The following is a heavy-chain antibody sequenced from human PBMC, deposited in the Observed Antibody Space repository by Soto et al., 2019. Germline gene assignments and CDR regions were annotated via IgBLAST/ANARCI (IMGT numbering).Heavy chain of an antibody. CDR2: IYYSGST. CDR1: GVSSSSGGYY. D-gene: IGHD5-12*01. Sequence: PSETLSLTCTVSGVSSSSGGYYLSWIRQHPGKGLEWIGYIYYSGSTYYNPSLKSRVTISVDTSKNQFSLKLSSVTAADTAVYYCARDEYSGYDLCYWGQGTLVTVSS. CDR3: ARDEYSGYDLCY. J-gene: IGHJ4*02. V-gene: IGHV4-31*03.